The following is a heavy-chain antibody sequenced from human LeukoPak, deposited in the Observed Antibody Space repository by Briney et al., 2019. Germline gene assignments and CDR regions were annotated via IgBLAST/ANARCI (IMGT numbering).Heavy chain of an antibody. Sequence: PSETLSLTCTVSGGSISSDYWSWIRQPPGKGLELIGYIFYIGSTNYNPSLKSRVTISVDTSKNQFSLKLNSVTAADTAVYYCARARYDYGDFQIDYWGQGTLVTVSS. J-gene: IGHJ4*02. CDR3: ARARYDYGDFQIDY. D-gene: IGHD4-17*01. CDR2: IFYIGST. CDR1: GGSISSDY. V-gene: IGHV4-59*01.